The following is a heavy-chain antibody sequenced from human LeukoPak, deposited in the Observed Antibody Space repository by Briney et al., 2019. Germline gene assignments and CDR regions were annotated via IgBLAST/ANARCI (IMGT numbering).Heavy chain of an antibody. V-gene: IGHV4-59*01. CDR1: GGSFSGYY. CDR2: IYYSGST. J-gene: IGHJ3*02. D-gene: IGHD3-3*01. CDR3: ATAWSLPDAFDI. Sequence: SETLSLTCAVYGGSFSGYYWSWIRQPPGKGLEWIGYIYYSGSTNYNPSLKSRVTISVDTSKNQFSLKLSSVTAADTAVYYCATAWSLPDAFDIWGQGTMVTVSS.